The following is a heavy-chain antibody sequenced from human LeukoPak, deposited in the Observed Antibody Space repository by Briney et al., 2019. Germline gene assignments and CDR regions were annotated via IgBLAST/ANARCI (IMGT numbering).Heavy chain of an antibody. CDR3: ARGRGYSYVYFDY. V-gene: IGHV4-39*07. CDR2: IDYSGNT. Sequence: SETLSLTCTVSGGSISRSGYCWGWIRQPPGKGLEWIGSIDYSGNTNYNPSLKSRVTISVDMSKNQFSLKLSSVTAADTAVYYCARGRGYSYVYFDYWGQGTLVTVSS. CDR1: GGSISRSGYC. J-gene: IGHJ4*02. D-gene: IGHD5-18*01.